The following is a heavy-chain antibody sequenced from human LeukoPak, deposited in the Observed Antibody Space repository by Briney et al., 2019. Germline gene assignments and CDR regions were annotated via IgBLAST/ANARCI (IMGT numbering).Heavy chain of an antibody. V-gene: IGHV1-69*05. Sequence: SVKVSCKASGGTFSSYAISWVRQAPGQGLEWMGGIIPIFGTANYAQKFQGRVTITTDESTSTAYMELSSLRSEDTAVYYCARGADPGGELSAFDIWGQGTMVTVSS. D-gene: IGHD4-17*01. CDR2: IIPIFGTA. CDR1: GGTFSSYA. CDR3: ARGADPGGELSAFDI. J-gene: IGHJ3*02.